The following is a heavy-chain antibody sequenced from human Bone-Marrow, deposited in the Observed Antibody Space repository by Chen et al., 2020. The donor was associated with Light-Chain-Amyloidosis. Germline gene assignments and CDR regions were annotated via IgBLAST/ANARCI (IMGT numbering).Heavy chain of an antibody. J-gene: IGHJ4*02. D-gene: IGHD5-12*01. Sequence: DVQLRESGGGVGQPGGYRRLSCAASGFTFRTSWMHWVRQAPGKGLVWVSRINPDGTIVAYADSVRGRFTLSRADATSTVYLQMNSLRAEDTAVYYCSREFTGYDDYWGQGTLVTVSS. CDR2: INPDGTIV. V-gene: IGHV3-74*01. CDR3: SREFTGYDDY. CDR1: GFTFRTSW.